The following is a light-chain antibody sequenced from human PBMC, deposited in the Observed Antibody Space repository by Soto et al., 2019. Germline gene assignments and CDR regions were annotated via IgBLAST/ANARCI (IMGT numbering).Light chain of an antibody. CDR2: GAS. J-gene: IGKJ2*01. V-gene: IGKV3-15*01. CDR1: QSVGSN. Sequence: EIVMTQSPATLSVSPGERASLSCRASQSVGSNLAWYQQTAGQTPRLLIYGASTRATGIPARFSGSGSGTEFTLAISSLQSEDFPVYSCEQYTNWPYTFGQGTKLESK. CDR3: EQYTNWPYT.